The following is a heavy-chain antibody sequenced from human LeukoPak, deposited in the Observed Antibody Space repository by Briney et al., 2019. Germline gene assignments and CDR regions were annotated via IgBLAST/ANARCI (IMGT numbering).Heavy chain of an antibody. CDR3: ARDRDGDYVFDY. CDR1: GGTFSSYA. J-gene: IGHJ4*02. Sequence: SVKVSCKASGGTFSSYAISWVRQAPGQGLEWMGGIIPIFGTANYAQKFQGRVTITADESTSTAYMELSSLRSEDTAVYYCARDRDGDYVFDYWGQGTLATVSS. D-gene: IGHD4-17*01. V-gene: IGHV1-69*13. CDR2: IIPIFGTA.